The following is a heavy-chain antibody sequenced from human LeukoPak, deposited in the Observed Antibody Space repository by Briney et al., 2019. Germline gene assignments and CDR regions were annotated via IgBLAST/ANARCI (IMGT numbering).Heavy chain of an antibody. V-gene: IGHV1-69*06. J-gene: IGHJ3*02. Sequence: ASVKVSCKASGGTFSGYAISWMRQAPGQGLEWMGGIIPIFGTANYAQKFQGRVTITADKSTSTAYMELSSLRSEDTAVYYCTSAEGYCSGGSCSRGAFDIWGQGTMVTVSS. D-gene: IGHD2-15*01. CDR2: IIPIFGTA. CDR3: TSAEGYCSGGSCSRGAFDI. CDR1: GGTFSGYA.